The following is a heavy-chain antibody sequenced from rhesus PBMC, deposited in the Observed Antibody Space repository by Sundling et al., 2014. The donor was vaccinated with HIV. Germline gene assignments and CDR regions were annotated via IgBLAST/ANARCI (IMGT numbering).Heavy chain of an antibody. V-gene: IGHV3-103*01. Sequence: EVQLVESGGGLAKPGGSLRLSCAASGFTFSSYAMHWVRQAPGKGLEWVSVMSGGGKSHYADSVKGRFTISRDNSKNTFSLQMNSLRPEDTAVYYCAKVRGGWYNYLEFWGQGVLVIVSS. CDR3: AKVRGGWYNYLEF. D-gene: IGHD6-31*01. J-gene: IGHJ4*01. CDR1: GFTFSSYA. CDR2: MSGGGKS.